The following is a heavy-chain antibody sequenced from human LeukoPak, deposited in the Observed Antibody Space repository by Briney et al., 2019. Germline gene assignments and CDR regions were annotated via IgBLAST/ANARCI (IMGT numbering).Heavy chain of an antibody. J-gene: IGHJ6*02. CDR3: AREGYGSGRRLGLDV. Sequence: ASVKVSCKASGYILINYYMHWVRQAPGQGLEWMAIINPSGGSTTYAQNFQGRVTMTRDTSTSTVYLEVNSLRSDDTAVYYCAREGYGSGRRLGLDVWGQGTTVTVSS. CDR2: INPSGGST. V-gene: IGHV1-46*01. D-gene: IGHD3-10*01. CDR1: GYILINYY.